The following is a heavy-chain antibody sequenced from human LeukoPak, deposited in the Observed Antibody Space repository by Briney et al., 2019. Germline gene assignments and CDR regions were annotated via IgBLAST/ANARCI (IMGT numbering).Heavy chain of an antibody. CDR1: GFSFNAYW. D-gene: IGHD5-12*01. Sequence: GGSLRLSCAASGFSFNAYWMAWVRQAPGTGLEWVANINPAGSETFHVDPVKGRFSISRDHAKNLVYLQMNSLRAEDTAVYYCATFGLVAALDLWGQGTLVSVAS. CDR2: INPAGSET. CDR3: ATFGLVAALDL. J-gene: IGHJ4*02. V-gene: IGHV3-7*01.